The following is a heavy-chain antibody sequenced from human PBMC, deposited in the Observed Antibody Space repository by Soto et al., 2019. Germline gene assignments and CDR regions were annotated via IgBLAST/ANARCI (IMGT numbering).Heavy chain of an antibody. Sequence: GGSLRLSCAASGFTFSSYAMSWVRQAPGKGLEWVSAISGSGGSTYYADSVKGRFTISRDNSKNTLNLQMNSLRAEDTAVYYCAKAPPAYSTDPEYYYYYMDVWGKGTTVTVSS. J-gene: IGHJ6*03. CDR3: AKAPPAYSTDPEYYYYYMDV. V-gene: IGHV3-23*01. CDR1: GFTFSSYA. D-gene: IGHD4-4*01. CDR2: ISGSGGST.